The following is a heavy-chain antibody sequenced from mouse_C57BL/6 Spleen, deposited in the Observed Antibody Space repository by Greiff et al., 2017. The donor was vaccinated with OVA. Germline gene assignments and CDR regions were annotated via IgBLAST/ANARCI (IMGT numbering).Heavy chain of an antibody. D-gene: IGHD1-1*01. CDR3: AREYGSIYVWYFDV. V-gene: IGHV5-17*01. J-gene: IGHJ1*03. CDR1: GFTFSDYG. Sequence: EVQGVESGGGLVKPGGSLKLSCAASGFTFSDYGMHWVRPAPEKGLEWVAYISSGSSTIYYADTVQGRFTISRDNAKDTLFLQMTSLGSEDTAMYYCAREYGSIYVWYFDVEGTGTTGTVSS. CDR2: ISSGSSTI.